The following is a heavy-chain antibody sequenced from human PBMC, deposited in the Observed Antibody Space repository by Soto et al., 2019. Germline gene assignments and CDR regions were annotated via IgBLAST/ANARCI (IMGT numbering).Heavy chain of an antibody. CDR3: AKDYCSGGSCYLNDY. D-gene: IGHD2-15*01. V-gene: IGHV3-30*18. CDR1: GFTFSSYG. J-gene: IGHJ4*02. CDR2: ISYDGSNK. Sequence: QVQLVESGGGVVQPGRSLRLSCAASGFTFSSYGMHWVRQAPGKGLEWVAVISYDGSNKYYADSVKGRFTISRDNSKNTLYLQMNSLRDEDTAVYYCAKDYCSGGSCYLNDYWGQGTLVTVSS.